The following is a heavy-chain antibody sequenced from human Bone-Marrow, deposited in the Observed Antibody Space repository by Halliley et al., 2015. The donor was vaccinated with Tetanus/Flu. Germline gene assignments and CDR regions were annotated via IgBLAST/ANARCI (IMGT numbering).Heavy chain of an antibody. D-gene: IGHD1-26*01. J-gene: IGHJ3*02. CDR1: GYSFPNYW. V-gene: IGHV5-51*01. CDR3: ARHTSGGSDDAFQI. CDR2: LYPGDSDT. Sequence: VQLVQSGAEVKKPGESLTISCKASGYSFPNYWIGWVRQMPGKGLEWMGILYPGDSDTRYGPPFQGQVTMSADKSTSTAYLQWRSLKASDTAMYYCARHTSGGSDDAFQIWGQGTMVTVPS.